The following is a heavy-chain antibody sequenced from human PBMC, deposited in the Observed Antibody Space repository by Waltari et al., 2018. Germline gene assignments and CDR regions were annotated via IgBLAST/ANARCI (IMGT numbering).Heavy chain of an antibody. D-gene: IGHD2-15*01. CDR1: GSTFRDFD. CDR3: ANHRPGGYVMDV. J-gene: IGHJ6*02. V-gene: IGHV3-74*01. Sequence: VQLVESGGGLVQPGGSLRLTSAASGSTFRDFDMHWVRQAPGKGLVWVSRIKADGSGATYADSVRGRFTISRDNTKSTLSLQMNSLRVDDTAVYYCANHRPGGYVMDVWGQGPTVTVSS. CDR2: IKADGSGA.